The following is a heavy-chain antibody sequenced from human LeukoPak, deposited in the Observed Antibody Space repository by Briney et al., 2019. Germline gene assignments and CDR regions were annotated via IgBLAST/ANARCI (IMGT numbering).Heavy chain of an antibody. D-gene: IGHD4-17*01. CDR3: AHYETVNRASSDY. Sequence: PGGSLRLSCTASGFTFSSMNWVRQAPGQGLEWVSSISSDSAYISYADLVKGRFTVSRDNAKNSLYLQMNSLRADDTAMYYCAHYETVNRASSDYWGQGILVTVSS. CDR1: GFTFSS. V-gene: IGHV3-21*01. J-gene: IGHJ4*02. CDR2: ISSDSAYI.